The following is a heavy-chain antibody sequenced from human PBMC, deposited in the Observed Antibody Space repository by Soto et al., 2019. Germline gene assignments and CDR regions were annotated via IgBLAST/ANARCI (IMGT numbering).Heavy chain of an antibody. J-gene: IGHJ4*02. CDR3: ASSHGSGYRAFDY. D-gene: IGHD3-10*01. V-gene: IGHV1-69*02. Sequence: QVQLVQSGAEVKRPGSSVKVSCKASGDTFNFYSINWVRQAPGLGLEWMGRVNPIVSMSNYAQKVQGRVTMTANKPTTTAYMELSSLTSEDTAIYYCASSHGSGYRAFDYWGQGALVTVSS. CDR2: VNPIVSMS. CDR1: GDTFNFYS.